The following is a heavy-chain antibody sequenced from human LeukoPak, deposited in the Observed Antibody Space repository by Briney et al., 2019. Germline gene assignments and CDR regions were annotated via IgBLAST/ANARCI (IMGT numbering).Heavy chain of an antibody. J-gene: IGHJ4*02. V-gene: IGHV3-64D*06. CDR1: GFTFSNFG. D-gene: IGHD2-2*01. CDR2: ISGNGGST. CDR3: VKEHCSSTSCFYFDY. Sequence: GGSLRLSCSASGFTFSNFGMHWVRQAPGKGLEYVSAISGNGGSTHYADPVKGRFTISRDNSKNTLYLQMTSLKAEDTAVYYCVKEHCSSTSCFYFDYWGQGTLVTVSS.